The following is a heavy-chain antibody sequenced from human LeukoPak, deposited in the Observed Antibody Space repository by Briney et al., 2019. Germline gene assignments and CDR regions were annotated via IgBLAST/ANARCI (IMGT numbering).Heavy chain of an antibody. J-gene: IGHJ5*02. CDR2: INPSGGTT. CDR3: ARVGVEDPLGPPETSSAWYSWFDP. D-gene: IGHD6-19*01. V-gene: IGHV1-46*02. Sequence: ASVKVSCKASVYTFNRYFMHWVRQAPGQGLEWMGIINPSGGTTTYAQKFQDRVTMTRDTSTSTVYMELSSLRSEDTAVYYCARVGVEDPLGPPETSSAWYSWFDPWGQGTLVTVSS. CDR1: VYTFNRYF.